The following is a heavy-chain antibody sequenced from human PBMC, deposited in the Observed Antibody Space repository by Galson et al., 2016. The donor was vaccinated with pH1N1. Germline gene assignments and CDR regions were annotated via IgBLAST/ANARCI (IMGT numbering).Heavy chain of an antibody. V-gene: IGHV6-1*01. CDR1: GDSVSSNSAA. Sequence: CAISGDSVSSNSAAWNWIRQSPSRGLEWLGRTYYRSKWYNDYAVSVKSRITINPDTSKNQFSLQLNSLTPEDTAVYYCARGGFYYDRSGPSYGMDVWGQGTTVTVSS. CDR2: TYYRSKWYN. D-gene: IGHD3-22*01. J-gene: IGHJ6*02. CDR3: ARGGFYYDRSGPSYGMDV.